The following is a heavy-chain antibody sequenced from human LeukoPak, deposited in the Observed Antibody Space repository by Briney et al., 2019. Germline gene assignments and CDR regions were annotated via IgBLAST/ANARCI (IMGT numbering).Heavy chain of an antibody. J-gene: IGHJ4*02. D-gene: IGHD6-13*01. Sequence: PSETLSLTCTVSGGSISSSSYYWGWNRQPPGKGLEWIGSIYYSGSTYYNPSLKSRVTISVDTSKNQFSLKLSSVTAADTAVYYCARIATYSSSWYPNSAFDYWGQGTLVTVSS. V-gene: IGHV4-39*01. CDR1: GGSISSSSYY. CDR2: IYYSGST. CDR3: ARIATYSSSWYPNSAFDY.